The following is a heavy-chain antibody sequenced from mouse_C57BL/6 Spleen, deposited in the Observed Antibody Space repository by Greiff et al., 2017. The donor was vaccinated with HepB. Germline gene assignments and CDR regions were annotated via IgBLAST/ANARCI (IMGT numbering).Heavy chain of an antibody. Sequence: QVQLQQSGPELVKPGASVKLSCKASGYTFTSYAINWVKQRPGPGLEWIGWIYPRHGSTKYNEKFKVKATLTVDTSSSTAYMELHSLTSEDAAVYFCARSKIITTVVATDYAMDYWGQGTSVTVSS. CDR1: GYTFTSYA. V-gene: IGHV1-85*01. CDR3: ARSKIITTVVATDYAMDY. D-gene: IGHD1-1*01. J-gene: IGHJ4*01. CDR2: IYPRHGST.